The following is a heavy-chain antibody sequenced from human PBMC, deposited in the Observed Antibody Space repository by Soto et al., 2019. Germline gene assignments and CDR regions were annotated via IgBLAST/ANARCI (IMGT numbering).Heavy chain of an antibody. D-gene: IGHD2-15*01. CDR1: GYTFPNYG. CDR2: ISAYNGNT. V-gene: IGHV1-18*01. Sequence: QVQLVQSGAEVKKPGASVKVSCKASGYTFPNYGISWVRQAPGQGRERMGWISAYNGNTNHAQKLQGRVTMTTDTSTYAAYMELRGLRSDGTAVYYCARDWGKCTGGIWYVDYYYYFGMDVWGPGTTVTGSS. CDR3: ARDWGKCTGGIWYVDYYYYFGMDV. J-gene: IGHJ6*02.